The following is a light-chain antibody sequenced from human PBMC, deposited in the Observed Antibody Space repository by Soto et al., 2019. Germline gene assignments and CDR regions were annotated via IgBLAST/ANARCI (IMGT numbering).Light chain of an antibody. CDR1: QDITIY. CDR2: DAS. CDR3: QQYDDLPLT. J-gene: IGKJ4*01. Sequence: DIQMTQSPSSLSASVGDRVTITCQASQDITIYLNWYQQKPGKAPKLLIYDASNLETGVPSRFSGRGSGTDFTFTISSLQPEDIATYYCQQYDDLPLTFGGGTKVEIK. V-gene: IGKV1-33*01.